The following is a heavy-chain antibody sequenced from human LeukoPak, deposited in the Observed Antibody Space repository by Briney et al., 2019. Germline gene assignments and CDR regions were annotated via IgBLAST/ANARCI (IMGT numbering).Heavy chain of an antibody. CDR3: AKDIPPWRYGSASYTDY. J-gene: IGHJ4*02. CDR1: GFTFSSYG. D-gene: IGHD3-10*01. V-gene: IGHV3-30*02. Sequence: GGSLRLSCAASGFTFSSYGMHWVRQAPGKGLEWVAFIRYDGSNKYYADSVKGRFTISRDNSKNTLYLQMNSLRAEDTAVYYCAKDIPPWRYGSASYTDYWGQGTLVTVSS. CDR2: IRYDGSNK.